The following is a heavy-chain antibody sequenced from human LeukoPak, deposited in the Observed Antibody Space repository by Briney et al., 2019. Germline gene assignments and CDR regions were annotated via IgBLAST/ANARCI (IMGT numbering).Heavy chain of an antibody. V-gene: IGHV3-7*04. D-gene: IGHD3-3*01. CDR2: IKQDGSEK. J-gene: IGHJ4*02. CDR3: ARGYYDFWSGNYFDY. CDR1: GFTFSNYW. Sequence: AGGSLRLSCAASGFTFSNYWMSWVRQAPGKGLEWVASIKQDGSEKYYVDSVKGRFTISRDNAKNSLYLQMNSLRAEDTAVYFCARGYYDFWSGNYFDYWGQGTLVTVSS.